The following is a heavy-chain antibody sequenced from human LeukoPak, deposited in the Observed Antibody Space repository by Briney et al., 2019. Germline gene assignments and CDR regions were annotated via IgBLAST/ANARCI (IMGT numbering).Heavy chain of an antibody. J-gene: IGHJ3*02. D-gene: IGHD2-15*01. V-gene: IGHV4-31*03. CDR1: GGSISSGGYY. Sequence: SETLSLTCTVSGGSISSGGYYWSWIRQHPGKGLEWIGYIYYSGSTYYNPSLKSRVTISVDTSKNQFSLKLSSVTAADTAVYYCARGRDIVAVVAADDAFDIWGQGTMVTVSS. CDR2: IYYSGST. CDR3: ARGRDIVAVVAADDAFDI.